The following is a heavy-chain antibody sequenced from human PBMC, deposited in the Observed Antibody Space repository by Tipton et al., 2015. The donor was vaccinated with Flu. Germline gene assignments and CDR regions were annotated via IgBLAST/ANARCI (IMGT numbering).Heavy chain of an antibody. CDR1: GGSISSYY. CDR3: ARSHYGSGAYYFDY. Sequence: TLSLTCTVSGGSISSYYWSWIRQPAGKGLEWIGRIYSSGSNNYNPSLKSRVTMSVDTSKNQFSLNLSSVAAADTAVYYCARSHYGSGAYYFDYWGQGILVTVSS. V-gene: IGHV4-4*07. J-gene: IGHJ4*02. CDR2: IYSSGSN. D-gene: IGHD3-10*01.